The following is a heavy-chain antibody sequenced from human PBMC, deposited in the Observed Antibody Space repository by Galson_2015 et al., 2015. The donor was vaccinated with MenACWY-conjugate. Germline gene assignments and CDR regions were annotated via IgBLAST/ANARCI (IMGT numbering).Heavy chain of an antibody. CDR1: GFTFNLYA. CDR3: ARGWGHTAMGYGLKPGAFDF. CDR2: ITFDGNYE. D-gene: IGHD5-18*01. J-gene: IGHJ3*01. Sequence: RLSCAASGFTFNLYALHWVRQAPGKGLQWVSVITFDGNYEDYVASVKGRFTISRDNSKNTLYLHMNNLRPEDTALYYCARGWGHTAMGYGLKPGAFDFWGQGTMVTVSS. V-gene: IGHV3-30*04.